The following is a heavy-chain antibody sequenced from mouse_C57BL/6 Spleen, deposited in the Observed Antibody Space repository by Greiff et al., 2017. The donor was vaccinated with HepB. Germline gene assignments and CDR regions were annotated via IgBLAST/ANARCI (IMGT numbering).Heavy chain of an antibody. V-gene: IGHV2-6-1*01. J-gene: IGHJ4*01. CDR1: GFSLTSYG. D-gene: IGHD2-4*01. CDR2: IWSDGST. Sequence: VKLVESGPGLVAPSQSLSITCTVSGFSLTSYGVHWVRQPPGKGLEWLVVIWSDGSTTYNSALKSRLSISKDNSKSQVFLKMNSLQTDDTAMYYCARHDDYDGDAMDYWGQGTSVTVSS. CDR3: ARHDDYDGDAMDY.